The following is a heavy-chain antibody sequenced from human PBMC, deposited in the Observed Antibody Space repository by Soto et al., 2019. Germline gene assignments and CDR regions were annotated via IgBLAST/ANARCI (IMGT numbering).Heavy chain of an antibody. CDR3: ASSRSGSHSYLCDA. CDR1: GGTFRTNT. D-gene: IGHD3-10*01. CDR2: IIPVLGAQ. V-gene: IGHV1-69*01. Sequence: QVQLVQSGPEVQKPGSSVRVSCKASGGTFRTNTISWVRQAPGHGLEWMGGIIPVLGAQNYAHKFQGRVTITADESTTTAYMELSSLTAEDTAVVYCASSRSGSHSYLCDAWGQGTLVTVS. J-gene: IGHJ5*02.